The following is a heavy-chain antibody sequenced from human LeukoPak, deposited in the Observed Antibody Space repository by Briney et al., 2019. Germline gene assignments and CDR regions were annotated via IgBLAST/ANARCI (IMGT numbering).Heavy chain of an antibody. D-gene: IGHD3-22*01. Sequence: GGSLRLSCAASGFTFSSYAMHWVRQAPGKGLEWVAVISYDGSNKYYADSVKGRFTISRDNSKNTLYLQMNSLRAEDTAVYYCAKDRNYYDSSGYRGPFDYWGQGTLVTVSS. V-gene: IGHV3-30*04. CDR3: AKDRNYYDSSGYRGPFDY. CDR1: GFTFSSYA. CDR2: ISYDGSNK. J-gene: IGHJ4*02.